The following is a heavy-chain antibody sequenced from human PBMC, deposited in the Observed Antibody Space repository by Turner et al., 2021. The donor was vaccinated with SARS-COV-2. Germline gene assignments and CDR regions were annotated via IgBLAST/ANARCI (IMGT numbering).Heavy chain of an antibody. D-gene: IGHD6-6*01. J-gene: IGHJ4*02. V-gene: IGHV1-46*01. CDR2: IHPSDGRT. CDR1: GYNFTTYY. CDR3: ATVVGAV. Sequence: QVQLVQSGAEVKKPGASVKLSCKASGYNFTTYYIHWVRQAPGQGLEWMGIIHPSDGRTDYPQRFQGRVTMTRDTSTSTGHMELSSLISEDTAVYYCATVVGAVWGQGTLVIVSS.